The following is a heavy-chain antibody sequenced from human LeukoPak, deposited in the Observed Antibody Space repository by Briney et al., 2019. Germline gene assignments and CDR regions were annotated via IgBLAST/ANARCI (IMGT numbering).Heavy chain of an antibody. J-gene: IGHJ4*02. CDR1: GYTFTSYD. V-gene: IGHV1-8*01. CDR3: AREDYYGQKNLDY. Sequence: ASVKVSCKASGYTFTSYDINWVRQATGQGLEWMGWMNPNSGNTAYAQKFQGRVTMTRDTSISTAYMELSSLRSEDTAVYYCAREDYYGQKNLDYWGQGTLVTVSS. CDR2: MNPNSGNT. D-gene: IGHD3-10*01.